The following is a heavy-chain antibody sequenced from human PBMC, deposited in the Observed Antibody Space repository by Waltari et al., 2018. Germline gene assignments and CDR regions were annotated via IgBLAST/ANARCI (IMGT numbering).Heavy chain of an antibody. CDR3: AKGSHYFDY. CDR1: GFTFSSYG. V-gene: IGHV3-30*02. J-gene: IGHJ4*02. Sequence: QVQLVESGGGVVQPGGSQRLSCAASGFTFSSYGMHWVRQAPGKGLEWVAFIRYDGSNKYYADSVKGRFTISRDNSKNTLYLQMNSLRAEDTAVYYCAKGSHYFDYWGQGTLVTVSS. D-gene: IGHD1-26*01. CDR2: IRYDGSNK.